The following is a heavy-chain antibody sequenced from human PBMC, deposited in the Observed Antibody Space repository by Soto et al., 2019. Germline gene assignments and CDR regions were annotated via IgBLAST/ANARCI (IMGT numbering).Heavy chain of an antibody. V-gene: IGHV1-69*01. CDR2: IIPLFGTT. CDR1: GDTFNRDV. Sequence: QVQVVQSGAEVKETGSSVKVSCKASGDTFNRDVVSWVRQAPGQGREWMGGIIPLFGTTNYAQKLQGRVTITADESTNTVYMELRNLRVDDTAVYYCASLRGVDVWGQGTAVTVSS. J-gene: IGHJ6*02. CDR3: ASLRGVDV.